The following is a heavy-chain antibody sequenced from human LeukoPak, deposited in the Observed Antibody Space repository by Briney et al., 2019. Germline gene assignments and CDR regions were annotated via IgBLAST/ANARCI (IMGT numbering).Heavy chain of an antibody. D-gene: IGHD5-18*01. CDR3: ARGASGYSYGFNYYYYMDV. CDR1: GGTFSSYA. V-gene: IGHV1-69*05. J-gene: IGHJ6*03. Sequence: ASVKVSCKASGGTFSSYAISWVRQAPGQGLEWMGGIIPIFGTANYAQKFQGRVTITTDESTSTAYMELSSLRSEDTAVYYCARGASGYSYGFNYYYYMDVWGKGTTVTVSS. CDR2: IIPIFGTA.